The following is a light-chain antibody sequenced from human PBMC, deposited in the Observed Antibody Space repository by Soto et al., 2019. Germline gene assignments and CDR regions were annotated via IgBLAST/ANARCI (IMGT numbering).Light chain of an antibody. Sequence: DIQMTQSPSSLSASVGDRVTITCRASQHISTYLNWYQQKPGKAPKLLIYAASSLQSGIPSRFSGSGSGTDFTLPINSLQAEDFATYYCQQSYNTWTFGQGTKVEVK. J-gene: IGKJ1*01. CDR2: AAS. CDR3: QQSYNTWT. V-gene: IGKV1-39*01. CDR1: QHISTY.